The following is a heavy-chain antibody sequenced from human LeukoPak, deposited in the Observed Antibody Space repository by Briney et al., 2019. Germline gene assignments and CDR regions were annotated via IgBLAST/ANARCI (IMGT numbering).Heavy chain of an antibody. CDR2: INHSGST. V-gene: IGHV4-34*01. CDR3: AREYYGSSGYYNDY. CDR1: GGSFSGYY. J-gene: IGHJ4*02. Sequence: SETLSLTCAVYGGSFSGYYWSWIRQPPGKGLEWIGEINHSGSTNYNPSLKSRVTISVNTSKNQFSLTLTSVTTADTAVYYCAREYYGSSGYYNDYWGQGALVTVFS. D-gene: IGHD3-22*01.